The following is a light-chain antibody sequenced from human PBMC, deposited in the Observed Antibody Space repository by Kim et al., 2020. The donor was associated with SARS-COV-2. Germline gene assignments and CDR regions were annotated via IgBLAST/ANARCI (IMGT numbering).Light chain of an antibody. J-gene: IGLJ1*01. CDR1: SSDVCGHDF. CDR3: SSYAGSNTLYV. CDR2: EVT. V-gene: IGLV2-8*01. Sequence: SVNSSRTGTSSDVCGHDFASWYQQQPGKAPKIIIYEVTKRPSGVPERFSGSKSGNTASLTVSGLQAEDEADYYCSSYAGSNTLYVSGTGTKVTVL.